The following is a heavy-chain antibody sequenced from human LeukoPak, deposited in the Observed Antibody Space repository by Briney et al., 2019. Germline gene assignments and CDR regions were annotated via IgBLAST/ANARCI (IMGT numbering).Heavy chain of an antibody. CDR1: GFTFSSHW. Sequence: GGSLRLSCAASGFTFSSHWMHWVRQAPGKGLVWVSRINSDGSSTNYADSVKGRFTISRDNAQNTLYLQMNSLRAEDTAVYYCARGWYGDYVDYWGQGTLVTVSS. J-gene: IGHJ4*02. CDR3: ARGWYGDYVDY. CDR2: INSDGSST. D-gene: IGHD6-13*01. V-gene: IGHV3-74*01.